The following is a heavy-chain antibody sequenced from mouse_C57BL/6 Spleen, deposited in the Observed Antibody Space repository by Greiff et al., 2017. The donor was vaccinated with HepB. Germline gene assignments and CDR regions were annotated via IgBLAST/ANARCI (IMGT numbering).Heavy chain of an antibody. Sequence: QVQLQQPGAELVKPGASVKMSCKASGYTFTSYWITWVKQRPGQGLAWIGDIYPGSGSTNYNEKFKSKATLTVDTSSRTAYMQLSRLTSEDSAVYYCARSGYDGSRDAMDDWGQGTSVTVAS. CDR3: ARSGYDGSRDAMDD. J-gene: IGHJ4*01. D-gene: IGHD1-1*01. V-gene: IGHV1-55*01. CDR2: IYPGSGST. CDR1: GYTFTSYW.